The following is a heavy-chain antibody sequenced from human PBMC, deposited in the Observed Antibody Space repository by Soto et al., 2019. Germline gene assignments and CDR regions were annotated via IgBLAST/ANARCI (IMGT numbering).Heavy chain of an antibody. CDR2: ISGSGGST. D-gene: IGHD3-22*01. CDR3: ALNDYYDSSGYYYDY. V-gene: IGHV3-23*01. J-gene: IGHJ4*02. Sequence: EVQLLESGGGLVQPGGSLRLSCAASGFTFSSYAMSWVRQAPGKGLEWVSAISGSGGSTYYADSVKGRFTISRDNSKNTLYRQMNSLRAEDTAVYYCALNDYYDSSGYYYDYWGQGTLVTVSS. CDR1: GFTFSSYA.